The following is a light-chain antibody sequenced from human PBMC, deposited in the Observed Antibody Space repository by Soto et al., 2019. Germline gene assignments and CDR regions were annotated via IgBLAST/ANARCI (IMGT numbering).Light chain of an antibody. CDR3: QSNDSTLSSRYV. CDR2: GNT. J-gene: IGLJ1*01. Sequence: QSVLTQPPSVSGAPGQRVTISCTGSSSNIGANYDVHWYQHRPGTAPKLLIFGNTNRPSGVPDRFSGSKSGTSASLAITGLQVEDEGDYYCQSNDSTLSSRYVFGTGTNVTVL. CDR1: SSNIGANYD. V-gene: IGLV1-40*01.